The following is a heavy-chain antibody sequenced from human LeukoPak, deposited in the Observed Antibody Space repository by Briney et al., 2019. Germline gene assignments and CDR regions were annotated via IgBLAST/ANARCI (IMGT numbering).Heavy chain of an antibody. Sequence: GGSLRLPCAASGFSFSSYWMTWVRQAPGKGLEWVANIKEDGSVKNYVDSVKGRFTIPRDNTKNLLYLQMDSLRAEDTAVYYCARDRGWLQFDYWGQGTLVTVSS. CDR1: GFSFSSYW. CDR2: IKEDGSVK. D-gene: IGHD5-24*01. CDR3: ARDRGWLQFDY. J-gene: IGHJ4*02. V-gene: IGHV3-7*01.